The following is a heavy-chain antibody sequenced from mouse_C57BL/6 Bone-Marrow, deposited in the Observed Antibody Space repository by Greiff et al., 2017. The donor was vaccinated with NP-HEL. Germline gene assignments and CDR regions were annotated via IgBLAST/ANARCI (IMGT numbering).Heavy chain of an antibody. J-gene: IGHJ4*01. CDR2: IDPSDSYT. V-gene: IGHV1-50*01. D-gene: IGHD1-1*01. CDR3: AREGGNYYGSSYEYAMDY. Sequence: QVQLQQPGAELVKPGASVKLSCKASGYTFTSYWMQWVKQRPGQGLEWIGEIDPSDSYTNYNQKFKGKATLTVDTSSSTAYMQISSLTSEDSAVYYCAREGGNYYGSSYEYAMDYWGQGTSVTVSS. CDR1: GYTFTSYW.